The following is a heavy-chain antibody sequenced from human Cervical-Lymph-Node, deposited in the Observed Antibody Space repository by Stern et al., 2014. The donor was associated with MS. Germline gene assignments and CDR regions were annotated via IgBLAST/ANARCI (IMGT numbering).Heavy chain of an antibody. D-gene: IGHD1-1*01. V-gene: IGHV1-69*06. Sequence: QVQLGQSGAEVKNPGSSVKVACMASGGTFSDYGVSWVRQAPGQGLDWMGGSIPIFGTTHYAQKFQGRVAITADNSMRTVYMELTGLTSADTAVYYCARDNDDNGMDVWGQGTTVTVSS. CDR3: ARDNDDNGMDV. J-gene: IGHJ6*02. CDR1: GGTFSDYG. CDR2: SIPIFGTT.